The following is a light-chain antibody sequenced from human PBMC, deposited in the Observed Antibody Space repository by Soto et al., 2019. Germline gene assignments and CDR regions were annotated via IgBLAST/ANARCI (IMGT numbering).Light chain of an antibody. J-gene: IGKJ2*02. CDR2: AAS. CDR3: QQSHSSPRT. CDR1: QSIDNY. V-gene: IGKV1-39*01. Sequence: DIPMTQSPSSLSASVGDRVTITCRASQSIDNYLNWYQQRSGKAPRLLLYAASVLQTGVPSRFSGGGSGTDFTLTISSLQPEDFAVYFCQQSHSSPRTFGQGTKLEIK.